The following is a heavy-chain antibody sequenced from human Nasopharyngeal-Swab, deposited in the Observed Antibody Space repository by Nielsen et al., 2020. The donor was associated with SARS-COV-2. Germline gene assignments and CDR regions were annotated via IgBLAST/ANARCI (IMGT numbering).Heavy chain of an antibody. V-gene: IGHV4-34*01. J-gene: IGHJ6*03. CDR3: ARGAERDYYYYYYMDV. D-gene: IGHD1-1*01. CDR2: INHSGST. Sequence: SEPLSPPCDVYGGSSSGYYCSWTRKLPGKGLEWIGEINHSGSTNYNPSLKSRVTISVDTSKNQFSLKLSSVTAADTAVYYCARGAERDYYYYYYMDVWGKGTTVTVSS. CDR1: GGSSSGYY.